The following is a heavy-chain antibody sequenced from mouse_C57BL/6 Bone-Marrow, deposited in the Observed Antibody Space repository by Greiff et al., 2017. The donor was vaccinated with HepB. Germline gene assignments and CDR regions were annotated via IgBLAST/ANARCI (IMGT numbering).Heavy chain of an antibody. J-gene: IGHJ3*01. CDR1: GYTFTSYW. CDR2: IDPSDSYT. Sequence: QVQLQQSGAELVMPGASVKLSCKASGYTFTSYWMHWVKQRPGQGLEWIGEIDPSDSYTNYNQKFKGKSTLTVDKSSSTAYMQLSSLTSEDSAVYYCARGLTLFAYWGQGTLVTVSA. CDR3: ARGLTLFAY. V-gene: IGHV1-69*01.